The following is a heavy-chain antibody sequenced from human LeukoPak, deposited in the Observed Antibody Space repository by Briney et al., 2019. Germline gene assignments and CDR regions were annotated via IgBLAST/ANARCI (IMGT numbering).Heavy chain of an antibody. CDR2: INPHSGGT. CDR3: VREGNELLSKNFDY. D-gene: IGHD2-21*02. J-gene: IGHJ4*02. CDR1: RLNFTGYH. V-gene: IGHV1-2*02. Sequence: ASVTVYCHAYRLNFTGYHIQWVRLAPWQGLERMGYINPHSGGTSSPQKFQGRVTMTTDTSISAAYMELSSLISDDTAMYYCVREGNELLSKNFDYWGQGTLVTVSS.